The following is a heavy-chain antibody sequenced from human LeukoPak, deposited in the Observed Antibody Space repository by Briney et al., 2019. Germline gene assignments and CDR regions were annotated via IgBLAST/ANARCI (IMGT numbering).Heavy chain of an antibody. CDR1: GVMFSTYW. J-gene: IGHJ4*02. Sequence: PGGSLRLSCAASGVMFSTYWMTWVRQAPGKGPEWVANIKPDGSETYYVDSVKGRFAISRDNTKNLLYLQMNSLRGEDAAVYYCGGFGYEAAVDLWGQGTLVTVSS. V-gene: IGHV3-7*01. CDR3: GGFGYEAAVDL. CDR2: IKPDGSET. D-gene: IGHD6-13*01.